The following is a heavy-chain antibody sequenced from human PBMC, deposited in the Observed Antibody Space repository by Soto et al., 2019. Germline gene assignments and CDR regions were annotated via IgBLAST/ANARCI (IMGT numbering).Heavy chain of an antibody. Sequence: EVQLVESGGGLVQPGGSLRLSCAASGFTFSSYWMSWVRQAPGKGLEWVANINQDGSEKYYVDSVKGRFTISRDNAKNSLYLQMNSLRAEDTAVYYSARARFCGSGGSCYDYWGQGTLVTVSS. J-gene: IGHJ4*02. V-gene: IGHV3-7*01. CDR1: GFTFSSYW. CDR3: ARARFCGSGGSCYDY. CDR2: INQDGSEK. D-gene: IGHD2-15*01.